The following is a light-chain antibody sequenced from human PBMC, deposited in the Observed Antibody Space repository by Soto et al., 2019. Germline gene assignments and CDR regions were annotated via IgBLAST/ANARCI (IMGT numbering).Light chain of an antibody. CDR2: EAS. V-gene: IGKV1-12*01. Sequence: DIQMTQSPSSVSASVGDRVTITCRASQGISKWLAWYQQKPGKAPKLLIYEASSLQSGVPSRFSGSGSGTDFTLTISSLQPEDFAIYYCQQSNSFPLTLGQGTRVEVK. J-gene: IGKJ5*01. CDR3: QQSNSFPLT. CDR1: QGISKW.